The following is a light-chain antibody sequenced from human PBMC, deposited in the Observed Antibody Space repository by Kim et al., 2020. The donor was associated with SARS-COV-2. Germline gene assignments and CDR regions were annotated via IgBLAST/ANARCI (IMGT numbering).Light chain of an antibody. CDR3: SSYTSSSALL. CDR2: DVS. CDR1: SSDVGDSDY. J-gene: IGLJ2*01. Sequence: QSALTQPASVSGSPGQSITISCTGTSSDVGDSDYVSWYQQHPGKAPKLMVFDVSYRPSGVSNRFSGSKSGNTASLTISGLQAGDEADYYCSSYTSSSALLFGGGTQLTVL. V-gene: IGLV2-14*03.